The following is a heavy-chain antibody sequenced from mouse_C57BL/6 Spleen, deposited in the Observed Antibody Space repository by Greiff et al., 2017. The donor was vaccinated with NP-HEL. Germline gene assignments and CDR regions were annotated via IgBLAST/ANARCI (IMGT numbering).Heavy chain of an antibody. CDR1: GYAFSSSW. D-gene: IGHD2-1*01. J-gene: IGHJ1*03. CDR3: ARIYYGNSFGYFDV. Sequence: QVQLQQSGPELVKPGASVKISCKASGYAFSSSWMNWVKQRPGKGLEWIGRIYPGDGDTNYNGKFKGKATLTADKSSSTAYMQLSSLTSEDSAVYFCARIYYGNSFGYFDVWGTWTTVTVSS. CDR2: IYPGDGDT. V-gene: IGHV1-82*01.